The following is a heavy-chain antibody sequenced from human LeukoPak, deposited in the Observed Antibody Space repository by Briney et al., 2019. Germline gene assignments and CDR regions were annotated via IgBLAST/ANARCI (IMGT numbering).Heavy chain of an antibody. J-gene: IGHJ4*02. Sequence: AGGSLRLSCAASGFTFSSYAMHWVRQAPGKGREWVAVISYDGSNKYYADSVKGRFTISRDNSKNTLYLQMNSLRAEDTAVYYCARDGITRGDYFDYWGQGTLVTVSS. CDR3: ARDGITRGDYFDY. CDR2: ISYDGSNK. V-gene: IGHV3-30-3*01. CDR1: GFTFSSYA. D-gene: IGHD7-27*01.